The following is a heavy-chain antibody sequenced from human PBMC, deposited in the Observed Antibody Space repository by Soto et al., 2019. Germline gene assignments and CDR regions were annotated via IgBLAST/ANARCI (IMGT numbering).Heavy chain of an antibody. Sequence: QVQLVESGGGVVQPGRSLRLSCAASGFTFSSYGMHWVRQAPGKGLEWVAVISYDGSNKYYADSVKGRFTISRDNSKNTLYLQMNSLRAEDTAVYYCANALGSSGGVWGQGTLVTVSS. V-gene: IGHV3-30*18. D-gene: IGHD6-25*01. J-gene: IGHJ4*02. CDR2: ISYDGSNK. CDR1: GFTFSSYG. CDR3: ANALGSSGGV.